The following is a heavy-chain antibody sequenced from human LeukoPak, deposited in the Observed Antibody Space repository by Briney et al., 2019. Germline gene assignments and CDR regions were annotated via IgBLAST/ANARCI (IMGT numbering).Heavy chain of an antibody. D-gene: IGHD5-18*01. V-gene: IGHV5-51*01. J-gene: IGHJ5*02. CDR1: GYRFTIYW. CDR3: ARHLRLWQNWFDP. CDR2: IYPGDSDT. Sequence: ESLKISCTGSGYRFTIYWFGWVRQMPGKGPEWMGIIYPGDSDTRYSPSFQGQVTISADKSISTAYLQWSSLKASDTAMYYCARHLRLWQNWFDPWGQGTLVTVSS.